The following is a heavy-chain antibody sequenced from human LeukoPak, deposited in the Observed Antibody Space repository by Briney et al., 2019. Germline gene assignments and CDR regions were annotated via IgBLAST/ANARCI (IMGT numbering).Heavy chain of an antibody. CDR2: IYYGGST. J-gene: IGHJ4*02. CDR3: ARRYSSRVYGDFDY. D-gene: IGHD4-17*01. Sequence: PSETLSLTCTVSGGSISGHYWSWIRQPPGKAPEWIAYIYYGGSTVYNPSLRSRGTISADTSKNHLFLELRSVTAADTAVYYCARRYSSRVYGDFDYWGQGTLVTVSS. V-gene: IGHV4-59*08. CDR1: GGSISGHY.